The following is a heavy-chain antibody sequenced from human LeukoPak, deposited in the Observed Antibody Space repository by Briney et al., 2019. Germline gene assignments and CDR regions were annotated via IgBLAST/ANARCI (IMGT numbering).Heavy chain of an antibody. CDR1: GGSINSISDY. CDR3: ARLIVVVIMGVEYFQH. Sequence: SETLFLTCTVSGGSINSISDYWGWIRQPPGKGLEWIGTIYYSGSTYYGLSLKSRVTISVDTSKNQFSLKLSSVTAADTAVYYCARLIVVVIMGVEYFQHWGQGTLVTVSS. D-gene: IGHD3-22*01. CDR2: IYYSGST. J-gene: IGHJ1*01. V-gene: IGHV4-39*01.